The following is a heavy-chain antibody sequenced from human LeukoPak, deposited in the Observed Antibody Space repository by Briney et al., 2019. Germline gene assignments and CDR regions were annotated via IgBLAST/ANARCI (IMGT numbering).Heavy chain of an antibody. CDR2: INPNSGGT. CDR3: ARVGEDSSGYYPADY. J-gene: IGHJ4*02. CDR1: GYTFTGDY. D-gene: IGHD3-22*01. V-gene: IGHV1-2*06. Sequence: ASVKVSCKASGYTFTGDYMHWVRQAPGQGLEWMGRINPNSGGTNYAQKFQGRVTMTRDTSTSTAYMELSRLRSDDTAVYYCARVGEDSSGYYPADYWGQGTLVTVSS.